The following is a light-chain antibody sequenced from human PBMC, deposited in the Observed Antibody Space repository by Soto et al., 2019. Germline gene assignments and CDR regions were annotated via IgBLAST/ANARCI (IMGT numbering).Light chain of an antibody. CDR2: RSN. CDR1: SSNIGSNA. Sequence: QPVLTQPPSVSGTPGQRVIISCSGSSSNIGSNAVNWYQQLPGTAPKLLMARSNQRPSGVTHRFSGPKSGTSASLAISGLQSEDEADYYCATWDDSLNSVVFGGGTKLTVL. V-gene: IGLV1-44*01. CDR3: ATWDDSLNSVV. J-gene: IGLJ2*01.